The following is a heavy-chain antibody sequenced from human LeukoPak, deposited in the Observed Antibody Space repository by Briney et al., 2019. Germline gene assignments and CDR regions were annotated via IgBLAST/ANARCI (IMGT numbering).Heavy chain of an antibody. CDR2: ISTDTGTP. Sequence: ASVKVSCKASGYTFTSYAVNWVRQAPGQGLEWMGWISTDTGTPTYAQGFTGRFVFSLDTSVSTAYLQISSLKAEDTAVYYCARYYYDTSGYYYGPLFYWGQGTLVTVSS. J-gene: IGHJ4*02. V-gene: IGHV7-4-1*02. CDR1: GYTFTSYA. CDR3: ARYYYDTSGYYYGPLFY. D-gene: IGHD3-22*01.